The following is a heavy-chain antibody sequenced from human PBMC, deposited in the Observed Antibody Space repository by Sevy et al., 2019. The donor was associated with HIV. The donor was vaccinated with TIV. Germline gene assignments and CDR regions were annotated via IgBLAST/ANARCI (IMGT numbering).Heavy chain of an antibody. CDR1: GFTFSKYS. Sequence: GGSLRLSCAASGFTFSKYSMSWVRQPPGKGLEWVSTLSFGCGEINYADSVQGRFTISRYNSESSVYLRMNNLRPEDTAVYYCAREGCTKPHDYWGQGTLVTVSS. CDR3: AREGCTKPHDY. CDR2: LSFGCGEI. D-gene: IGHD2-8*01. J-gene: IGHJ4*02. V-gene: IGHV3-23*01.